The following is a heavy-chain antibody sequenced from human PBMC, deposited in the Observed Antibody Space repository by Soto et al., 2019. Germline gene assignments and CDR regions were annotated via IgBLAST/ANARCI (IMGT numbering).Heavy chain of an antibody. J-gene: IGHJ4*02. CDR3: ARNVLLWFGDFDYFDY. Sequence: GGSLRLSCAASGFTVSSNYMSWVRQAPGKGLEWVSVIYSGGSTYYADSVKGRFTISRDNSKNTLYLQMNSLRAEDTAVYYCARNVLLWFGDFDYFDYWGQGTLVTVSS. CDR1: GFTVSSNY. D-gene: IGHD3-10*01. V-gene: IGHV3-66*01. CDR2: IYSGGST.